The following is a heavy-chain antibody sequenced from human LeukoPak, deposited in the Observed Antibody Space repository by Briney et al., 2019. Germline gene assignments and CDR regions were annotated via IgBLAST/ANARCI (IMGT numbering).Heavy chain of an antibody. CDR1: GGSLGSYY. V-gene: IGHV4-59*01. Sequence: PSETLSLTCTVSGGSLGSYYWSWIRQPPGKGLEWIGYIYSSGSTNYNPSLNSRVTISLDTSKNQFSLKLSFVTAADTAVYYCARGVAAPGTGGLSWFDPWGQGTLVTVSS. CDR3: ARGVAAPGTGGLSWFDP. J-gene: IGHJ5*02. CDR2: IYSSGST. D-gene: IGHD6-13*01.